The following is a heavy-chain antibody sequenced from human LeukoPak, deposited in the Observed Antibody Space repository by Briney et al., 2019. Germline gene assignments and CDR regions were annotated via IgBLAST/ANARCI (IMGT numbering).Heavy chain of an antibody. CDR3: ARVATITIFGVVTLDAFDI. Sequence: ASVKVSCKASGYTFTSYYMHWVRQAPGQGLEWMGIINPSGGSTSYAQKFQGRVTMTRDTSTSTVYMELSSLRSEDTAVYYCARVATITIFGVVTLDAFDIWGQGTMVTVSS. CDR2: INPSGGST. J-gene: IGHJ3*02. CDR1: GYTFTSYY. V-gene: IGHV1-46*01. D-gene: IGHD3-3*01.